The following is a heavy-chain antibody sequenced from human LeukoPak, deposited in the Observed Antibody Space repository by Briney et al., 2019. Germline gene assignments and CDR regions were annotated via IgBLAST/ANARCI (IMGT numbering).Heavy chain of an antibody. V-gene: IGHV7-4-1*02. CDR3: ARDEMATLDY. D-gene: IGHD5-24*01. CDR2: INTNTGNP. J-gene: IGHJ4*02. Sequence: ASVKVSCKASGYTFTKYSINWVRQAPGQGLEWMGWINTNTGNPTYAQGFTGRFVFSLDTSVSTAYLQISSLKAEDTAVFYCARDEMATLDYWGQGTLVTVSS. CDR1: GYTFTKYS.